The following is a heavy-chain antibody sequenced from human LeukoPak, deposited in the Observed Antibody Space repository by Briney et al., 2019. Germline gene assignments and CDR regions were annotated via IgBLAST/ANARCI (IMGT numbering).Heavy chain of an antibody. D-gene: IGHD2-15*01. V-gene: IGHV4-34*01. Sequence: SETLSLTCAVYGGSFSGYYWSWIRQPPGKGLERIGEINHSGSTNYNPSLKSRVTISVDTSKNQFSLKLSSVTAADTAVYYCARGRAGYCSGGSCYSRGIGKYNWFAPWGQGTLVTVSS. CDR3: ARGRAGYCSGGSCYSRGIGKYNWFAP. CDR2: INHSGST. CDR1: GGSFSGYY. J-gene: IGHJ5*02.